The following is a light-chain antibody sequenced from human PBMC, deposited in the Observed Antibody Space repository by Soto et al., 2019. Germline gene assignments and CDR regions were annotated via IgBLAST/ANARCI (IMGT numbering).Light chain of an antibody. Sequence: DIQMTQSPSSLSASVGDRVTITCRASESVSTFVNWYQQKGGKAPKLLIHASSTLPSGVPTRFSGTGSGTDFTLTISDLQPEDCGTYYCQRSYSNPPTFGGGTKVDIK. CDR3: QRSYSNPPT. CDR1: ESVSTF. V-gene: IGKV1-39*01. CDR2: ASS. J-gene: IGKJ4*01.